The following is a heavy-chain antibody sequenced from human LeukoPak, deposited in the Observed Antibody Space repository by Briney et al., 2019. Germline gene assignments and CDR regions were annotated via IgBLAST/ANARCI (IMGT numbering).Heavy chain of an antibody. CDR3: AREHSSSWDQFDY. D-gene: IGHD6-13*01. CDR1: GYTFTSYA. V-gene: IGHV1-3*01. J-gene: IGHJ4*02. Sequence: ASVKVSCKASGYTFTSYAMHWVRQAPGQRLEWMEWINAGNGNTKYSQKFQGRVTITRDTSASTAYMELSSLRSEDTAVYYCAREHSSSWDQFDYWGQGTLVTVSS. CDR2: INAGNGNT.